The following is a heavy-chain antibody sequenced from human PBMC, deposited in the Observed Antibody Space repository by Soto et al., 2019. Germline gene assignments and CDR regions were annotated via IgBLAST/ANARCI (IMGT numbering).Heavy chain of an antibody. Sequence: VGSLRLSCAASGFTFSSYAMSWVRQAPGKGLEWVSAISGSGGSTYYADSVKGRFTISRDNSKNTLYLQMNSLRAEDTAVYYCAKELPYYYDSSGSRAPFDYWGQGTLVTVS. D-gene: IGHD3-22*01. CDR3: AKELPYYYDSSGSRAPFDY. CDR1: GFTFSSYA. V-gene: IGHV3-23*01. J-gene: IGHJ4*02. CDR2: ISGSGGST.